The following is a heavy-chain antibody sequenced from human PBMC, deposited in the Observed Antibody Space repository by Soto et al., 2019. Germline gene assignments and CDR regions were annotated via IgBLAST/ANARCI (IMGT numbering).Heavy chain of an antibody. CDR2: IYYSGST. D-gene: IGHD6-19*01. Sequence: KPSETLSLTCTVSGGSISSYYWSWIRQPPGKGLEWIGYIYYSGSTNYNPSLKSRVTISVDTSKNQFSLKLSSVTAADTAVYYCARHRKAGIAVAVGAFDIWGQGTMVTVSS. J-gene: IGHJ3*02. V-gene: IGHV4-59*08. CDR1: GGSISSYY. CDR3: ARHRKAGIAVAVGAFDI.